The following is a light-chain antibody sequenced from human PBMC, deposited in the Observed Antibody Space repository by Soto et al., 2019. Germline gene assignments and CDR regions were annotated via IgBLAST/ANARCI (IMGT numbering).Light chain of an antibody. CDR2: SNN. CDR3: AAWDDSLNGVV. Sequence: QSVLTQPPSASGTPGQRVTISCSGSSSNIGSYTVNWYQQLPGTAPKLLIYSNNQRPSGVPDRFSGSKSGTSVSLAISGLQSEDEADYHCAAWDDSLNGVVFGGGTKVTVL. CDR1: SSNIGSYT. J-gene: IGLJ2*01. V-gene: IGLV1-44*01.